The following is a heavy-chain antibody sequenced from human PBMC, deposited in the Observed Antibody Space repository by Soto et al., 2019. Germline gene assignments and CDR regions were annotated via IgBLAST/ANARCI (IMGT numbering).Heavy chain of an antibody. D-gene: IGHD1-26*01. CDR3: ARTRPYLPTD. CDR2: ISGTGGST. J-gene: IGHJ3*01. CDR1: GFTFSIYA. Sequence: PGGSLRLSCAASGFTFSIYAMSWVRQAPGKGLEWVSSISGTGGSTFYADSVKGRFTISRDNSKNTLFMQMNSLRAEDTAVYYCARTRPYLPTDWGQGTMVTVS. V-gene: IGHV3-23*01.